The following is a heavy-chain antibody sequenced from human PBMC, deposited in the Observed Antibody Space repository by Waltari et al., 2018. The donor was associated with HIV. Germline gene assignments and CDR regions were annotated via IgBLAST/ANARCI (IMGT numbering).Heavy chain of an antibody. CDR3: ARDYGYGMDV. J-gene: IGHJ6*02. CDR1: GAIIISYG. Sequence: VHLVQSGAEVKKPGASAKVSCKASGAIIISYGFQWVRQAPGQRLEWMGWIGVANERTKYSHKFQGRISITRDASATTGYMELSSLKSEDTAVYYCARDYGYGMDVWGQGTTVTVSS. V-gene: IGHV1-3*01. CDR2: IGVANERT. D-gene: IGHD3-16*01.